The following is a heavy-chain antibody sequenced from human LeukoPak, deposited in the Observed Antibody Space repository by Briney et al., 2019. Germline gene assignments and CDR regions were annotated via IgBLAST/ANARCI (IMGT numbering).Heavy chain of an antibody. CDR2: IYSSGST. CDR1: GASISSFH. J-gene: IGHJ4*02. Sequence: PSETLSLTCTVSGASISSFHWTWIRQPAGKGLEWIGLIYSSGSTIYNPSLKSRVAMSVGMTKNQLSLKLSSVTAADTAMYYCARKDGDYWGQGTLVTVSS. V-gene: IGHV4-4*07. CDR3: ARKDGDY.